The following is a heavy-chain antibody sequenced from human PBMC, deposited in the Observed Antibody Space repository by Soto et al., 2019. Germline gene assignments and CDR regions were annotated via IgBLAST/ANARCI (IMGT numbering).Heavy chain of an antibody. CDR3: ARSGLSVAATRDFRH. CDR2: ISVYNGNT. Sequence: ASVKVSCKASGFNLNSYGISWVRQAPGQGLEWMGWISVYNGNTNYAQKVQDRVTMTTDTSTSTAYMEVRSLTSDDTAVYYCARSGLSVAATRDFRHWGQGTLVNV. D-gene: IGHD6-19*01. V-gene: IGHV1-18*01. CDR1: GFNLNSYG. J-gene: IGHJ1*01.